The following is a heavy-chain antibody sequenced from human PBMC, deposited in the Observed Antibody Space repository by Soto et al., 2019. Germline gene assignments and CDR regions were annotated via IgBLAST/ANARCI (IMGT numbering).Heavy chain of an antibody. J-gene: IGHJ6*02. Sequence: ASVKVSCKASGGTFSSYAISWVRQAPGQGLEWMGGIIPIFGTANYAQKFQGRVTITADESTSTAYMELSSLRSEDTAVYYCARDRNGSRKMATNYYYYGMDVWGQGTTVTVSS. CDR2: IIPIFGTA. CDR3: ARDRNGSRKMATNYYYYGMDV. CDR1: GGTFSSYA. D-gene: IGHD5-12*01. V-gene: IGHV1-69*13.